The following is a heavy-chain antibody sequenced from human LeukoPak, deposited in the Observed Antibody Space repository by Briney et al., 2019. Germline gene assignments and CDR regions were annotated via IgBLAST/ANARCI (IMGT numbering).Heavy chain of an antibody. CDR2: IYHSGST. CDR1: GYSISSGYY. Sequence: SETLSLTCAVSGYSISSGYYWGWIRQPPGKGLEWIGSIYHSGSTYYNPSLKSRVTISVDTSKIQFPLKLSSVTAADTAVYYCARHPQRRGAFDIWGQGTMVTVSS. V-gene: IGHV4-38-2*01. CDR3: ARHPQRRGAFDI. J-gene: IGHJ3*02. D-gene: IGHD1-1*01.